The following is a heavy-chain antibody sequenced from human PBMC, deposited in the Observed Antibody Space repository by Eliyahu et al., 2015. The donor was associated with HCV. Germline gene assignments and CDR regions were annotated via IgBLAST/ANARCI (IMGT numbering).Heavy chain of an antibody. CDR1: GGTFSSYA. CDR2: IIPIFGTA. CDR3: ARDGYYGSGVKDYYYGMDV. Sequence: QVQLVQSGAEVKKPGSSVKVSCKASGGTFSSYAISWVRQAPGQGLEWMGGIIPIFGTANYAQKFQGRVTITADESTSTAYMELSSLRSEDTAVYYCARDGYYGSGVKDYYYGMDVWGQGTTVTVSS. D-gene: IGHD3-10*01. V-gene: IGHV1-69*01. J-gene: IGHJ6*02.